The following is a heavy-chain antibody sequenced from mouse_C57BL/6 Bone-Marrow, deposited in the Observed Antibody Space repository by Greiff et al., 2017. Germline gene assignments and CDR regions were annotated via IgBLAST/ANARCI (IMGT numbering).Heavy chain of an antibody. D-gene: IGHD1-1*01. Sequence: QVQLQQSGPELVKPGASVKISCKASGYAFSSSWMNWVKQRPGKGLEWIGRIYPGDGDTNYNGKFKGKATLTADKSASTAYMQLISLTSEDSAVYFCARSGDYGSSYDYYAMDYWGQGTSVTVSS. CDR1: GYAFSSSW. J-gene: IGHJ4*01. CDR3: ARSGDYGSSYDYYAMDY. V-gene: IGHV1-82*01. CDR2: IYPGDGDT.